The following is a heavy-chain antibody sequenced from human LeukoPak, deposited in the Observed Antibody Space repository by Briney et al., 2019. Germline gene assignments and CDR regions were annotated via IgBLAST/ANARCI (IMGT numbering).Heavy chain of an antibody. D-gene: IGHD2-15*01. CDR2: ISGSGGSA. Sequence: GGSLRLSCAASGFTFSSSAMSWVRQAPGKGLEWVSSISGSGGSAHYADSVKGRFTISRDNSNNTVSLQMNSLRAEDTAVYYCAREQGYCSGGSCYRSAFDIWGQGTMVTVSS. CDR3: AREQGYCSGGSCYRSAFDI. V-gene: IGHV3-23*01. J-gene: IGHJ3*02. CDR1: GFTFSSSA.